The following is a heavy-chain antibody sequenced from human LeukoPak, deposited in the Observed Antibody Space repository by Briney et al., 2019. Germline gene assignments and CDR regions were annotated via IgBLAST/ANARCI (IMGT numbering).Heavy chain of an antibody. CDR1: GGSISSGDYY. CDR3: ARVDSGEIRSGLLNYYYGMDV. V-gene: IGHV4-30-4*01. CDR2: IYYSGST. Sequence: PSQTLSLTCTVSGGSISSGDYYWRWIRQPPGKGLEWIGYIYYSGSTYYNPSLKSRVTISVDTSKNQFSLKLSSVTAADTAVYYCARVDSGEIRSGLLNYYYGMDVWGQGTTVTVSS. D-gene: IGHD7-27*01. J-gene: IGHJ6*02.